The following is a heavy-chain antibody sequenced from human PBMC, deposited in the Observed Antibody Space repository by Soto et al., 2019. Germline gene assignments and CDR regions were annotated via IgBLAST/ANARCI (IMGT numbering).Heavy chain of an antibody. Sequence: EVQLVESGGGLVKPGGSLRLSCAASGFSISNAWMHWVRQAPGKGLEWVGRVKSKADGGTADYAAPVKGRFTISRDDSKNTQYLQMNXLKMEDTAVYYCNTYPDFWGGHTPLWGQGTLVTVSS. V-gene: IGHV3-15*07. J-gene: IGHJ4*02. CDR2: VKSKADGGTA. CDR3: NTYPDFWGGHTPL. D-gene: IGHD3-3*01. CDR1: GFSISNAW.